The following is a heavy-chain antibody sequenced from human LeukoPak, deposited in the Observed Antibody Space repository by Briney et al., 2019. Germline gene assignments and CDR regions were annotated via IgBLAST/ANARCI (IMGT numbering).Heavy chain of an antibody. CDR2: IYTSGST. CDR3: ARGRIGAASGNWFDP. CDR1: GGSISSYY. V-gene: IGHV4-4*07. J-gene: IGHJ5*02. D-gene: IGHD4-17*01. Sequence: SETLSLTCTVSGGSISSYYWSWIRQPAGKGLEWIGRIYTSGSTNYNPSLKSRVTTSLDTSKNQFPPKLSSVTAADTAVYYCARGRIGAASGNWFDPWGQGTLVTVSS.